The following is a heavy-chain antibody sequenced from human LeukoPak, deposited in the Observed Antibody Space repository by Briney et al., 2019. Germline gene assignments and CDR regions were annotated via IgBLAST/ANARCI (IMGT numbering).Heavy chain of an antibody. D-gene: IGHD6-13*01. CDR2: IYSGAGT. CDR3: ARDRGFSSSWRLFVY. J-gene: IGHJ4*02. V-gene: IGHV3-66*02. CDR1: GFTVSSHY. Sequence: GESLGLSCAASGFTVSSHYMSWVRQAPGKGLKWVSVIYSGAGTSYADSVQGRFTISRDNSKNTLYLQMNSLRVVDTAVYYCARDRGFSSSWRLFVYWGQGTLVTVSS.